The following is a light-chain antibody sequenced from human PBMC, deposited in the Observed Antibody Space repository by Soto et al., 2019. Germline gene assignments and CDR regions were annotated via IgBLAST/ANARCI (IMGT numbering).Light chain of an antibody. V-gene: IGKV1-9*01. CDR3: QQANSFPIT. CDR2: SAS. Sequence: DIQMTQSPSVLSASVGDTVTVTCRASQALSNYLAWYQQKPGKAPDLLIYSASTLQSGVPSRFSGSGSETEFSLTIRALQPEDFATYYCQQANSFPITFGQGTRLEIK. CDR1: QALSNY. J-gene: IGKJ5*01.